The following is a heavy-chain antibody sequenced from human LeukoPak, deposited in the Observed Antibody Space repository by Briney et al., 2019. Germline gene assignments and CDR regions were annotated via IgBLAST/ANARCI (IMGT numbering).Heavy chain of an antibody. V-gene: IGHV4-34*01. CDR2: INHSASA. CDR3: ARVPDSRDNTNCAMDV. J-gene: IGHJ6*02. CDR1: GVSCSGYA. D-gene: IGHD1-14*01. Sequence: PSETLSFTCSVYGVSCSGYAWNWIRQPPGRGLVWIGEINHSASATYNPSLKSRVTISVDTAKNQFSLKLYSVTAADTAVYFCARVPDSRDNTNCAMDVLGQGSTVTVSS.